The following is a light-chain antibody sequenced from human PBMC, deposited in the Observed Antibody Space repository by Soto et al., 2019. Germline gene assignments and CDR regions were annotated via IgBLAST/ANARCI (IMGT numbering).Light chain of an antibody. CDR2: GAS. V-gene: IGKV3D-20*02. Sequence: DIVLAQSPDTLSLSPGERATLSCSASQSVSSTYLAWYQQKTVQAPRLLIYGASSRATGIPDRFSGSGSGTDFTLTISSLEPEDFAVYYCHQRSSWPPRITFGQGTRVDIK. CDR3: HQRSSWPPRIT. CDR1: QSVSSTY. J-gene: IGKJ5*01.